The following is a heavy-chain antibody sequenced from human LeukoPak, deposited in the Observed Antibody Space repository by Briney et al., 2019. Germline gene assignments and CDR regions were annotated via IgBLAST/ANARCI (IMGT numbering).Heavy chain of an antibody. J-gene: IGHJ4*02. CDR1: GFGFSTST. CDR2: IGKTSRDM. Sequence: PGGSLRLSCAASGFGFSTSTMNWVRQAPGKGLEWISSIGKTSRDMYYADSVRGRFTISRDNAKNSLFLLMNSLRVEGTSVYYCVRGDNRDYWGQGTLVTVSS. V-gene: IGHV3-21*01. CDR3: VRGDNRDY. D-gene: IGHD1-14*01.